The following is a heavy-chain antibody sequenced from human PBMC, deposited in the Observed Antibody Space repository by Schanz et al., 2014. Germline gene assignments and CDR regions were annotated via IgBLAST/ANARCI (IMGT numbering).Heavy chain of an antibody. Sequence: VQLVESGGGLIQPGGSLRLSCAASGFTFSSYSMNWVRQAPGKGLEWISYISSTSSTKFYADSVKDRFTISRDSSKKTLYLQMSSLRADDTALYFCAKDRRDNYGSGTFYFEHWGQGTLVTVSS. CDR1: GFTFSSYS. J-gene: IGHJ4*02. CDR3: AKDRRDNYGSGTFYFEH. CDR2: ISSTSSTK. D-gene: IGHD3-10*01. V-gene: IGHV3-48*01.